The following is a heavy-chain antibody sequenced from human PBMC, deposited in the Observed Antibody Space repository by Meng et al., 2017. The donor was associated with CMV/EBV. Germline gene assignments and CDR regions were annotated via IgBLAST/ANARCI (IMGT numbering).Heavy chain of an antibody. CDR3: AKDGYCSSTSCQDYYYYGMDV. D-gene: IGHD2-2*03. CDR1: GFTVSSHY. Sequence: GESLKISCAASGFTVSSHYMSWVRQAPGKGLEWVSVIYSGGSTYYADSVKGRFTISRDNSKNTLYLQMNSLRAEDTAVYYCAKDGYCSSTSCQDYYYYGMDVWGQGTTVTVSS. V-gene: IGHV3-53*01. J-gene: IGHJ6*02. CDR2: IYSGGST.